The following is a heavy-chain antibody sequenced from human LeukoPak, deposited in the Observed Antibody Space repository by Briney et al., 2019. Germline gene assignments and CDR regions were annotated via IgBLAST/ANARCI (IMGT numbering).Heavy chain of an antibody. CDR1: GFTFSSYG. CDR2: IRYDGSNK. V-gene: IGHV3-30*02. D-gene: IGHD3-3*01. Sequence: GGSLRLSCAASGFTFSSYGMHWVRQAPGKGLEWVAFIRYDGSNKYYADSVKGRFTISRDNSKNTLYLQMNSLRAEDTAVYYCAKDLRRLPGSGYYLYNWFDPWGQGTLVTVSS. J-gene: IGHJ5*02. CDR3: AKDLRRLPGSGYYLYNWFDP.